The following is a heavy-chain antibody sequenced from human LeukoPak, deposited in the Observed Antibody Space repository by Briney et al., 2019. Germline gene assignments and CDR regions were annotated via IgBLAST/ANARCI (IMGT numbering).Heavy chain of an antibody. V-gene: IGHV4-30-4*01. D-gene: IGHD3-9*01. CDR1: GGSISSGDYY. CDR3: ASFSIRYFDWSPDDY. Sequence: SETLSLTCTVSGGSISSGDYYWSWIRQPPGKGLEWIGYIYYSGSTYYNPSLKSRVTISVDTSKNQFSLKLSSVTAADTAVYYCASFSIRYFDWSPDDYWGQGTLVTVSS. CDR2: IYYSGST. J-gene: IGHJ4*02.